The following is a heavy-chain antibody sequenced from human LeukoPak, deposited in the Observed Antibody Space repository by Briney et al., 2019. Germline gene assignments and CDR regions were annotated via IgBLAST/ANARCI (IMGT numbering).Heavy chain of an antibody. CDR1: GCNFIGYY. J-gene: IGHJ4*02. Sequence: ASVKVSCKASGCNFIGYYIHSVRQAPGQGLDWMGWINHNSGATNYAQAFQGRVTMTRDTSISAAHMELIRMRFDDTAVYYCAGRGASGSGNLFDYWGQGTLVTVSS. CDR3: AGRGASGSGNLFDY. CDR2: INHNSGAT. V-gene: IGHV1-2*02. D-gene: IGHD3-10*01.